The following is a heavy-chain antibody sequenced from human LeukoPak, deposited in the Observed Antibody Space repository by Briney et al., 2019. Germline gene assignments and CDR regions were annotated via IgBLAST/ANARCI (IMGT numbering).Heavy chain of an antibody. V-gene: IGHV3-21*01. CDR2: ISSSSSYI. Sequence: SGGSLRLSCAASGFTFSSYSMNWVRQAPGKGLEWVSSISSSSSYIYYADSVKGRFTISRDNAKNSLYLQMNSLRAEDTAVYYCASDPTSIAAAGTNPDAFDIWGQGTMVTVSS. CDR3: ASDPTSIAAAGTNPDAFDI. CDR1: GFTFSSYS. J-gene: IGHJ3*02. D-gene: IGHD6-13*01.